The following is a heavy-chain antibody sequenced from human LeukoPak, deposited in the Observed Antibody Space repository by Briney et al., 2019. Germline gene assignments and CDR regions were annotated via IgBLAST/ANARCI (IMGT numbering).Heavy chain of an antibody. J-gene: IGHJ5*02. CDR3: ARDFSDSGYNNWFDP. Sequence: PGGSLRLSCAASGFTFSRYNMNWVRQAPGKGLEWVSSISSSSSYIYYADSVKGRFTISRDNAKNSLYLQMNSLRAEDTAVYYCARDFSDSGYNNWFDPWGQGTLVTVSS. V-gene: IGHV3-21*01. CDR1: GFTFSRYN. CDR2: ISSSSSYI. D-gene: IGHD5-12*01.